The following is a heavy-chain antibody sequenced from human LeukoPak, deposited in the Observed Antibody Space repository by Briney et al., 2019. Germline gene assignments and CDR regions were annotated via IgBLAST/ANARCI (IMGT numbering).Heavy chain of an antibody. Sequence: SETLSLTCTVSGGSISVYYWSWIRQPPGKGLEWIGYIYYSGSTNYNPSLKSRVTISVDTSKNQFSLKLSSVTAADTAVYYCARHSKYYYDSSGSYVGYFQHWGQGTLVTVSS. CDR1: GGSISVYY. J-gene: IGHJ1*01. CDR3: ARHSKYYYDSSGSYVGYFQH. CDR2: IYYSGST. D-gene: IGHD3-22*01. V-gene: IGHV4-59*08.